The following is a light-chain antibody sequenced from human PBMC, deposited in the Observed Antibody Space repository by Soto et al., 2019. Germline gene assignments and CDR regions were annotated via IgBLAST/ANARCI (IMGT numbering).Light chain of an antibody. CDR3: SSYISSSIDYV. J-gene: IGLJ1*01. CDR1: SSDVGGYNY. Sequence: QSALTQPASVSGSPGQSITISCTGTSSDVGGYNYVSWYQQHPGKAPKLMIYEVSSRPSGVSNRFSGSKSGNTASLTISGLQAEDEADYYCSSYISSSIDYVFGTGTKLTVL. CDR2: EVS. V-gene: IGLV2-14*01.